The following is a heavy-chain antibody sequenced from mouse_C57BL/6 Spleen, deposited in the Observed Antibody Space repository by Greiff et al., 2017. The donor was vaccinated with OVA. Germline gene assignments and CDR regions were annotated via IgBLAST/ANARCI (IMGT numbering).Heavy chain of an antibody. V-gene: IGHV1-53*01. CDR3: ARVGSGWLLHYFDY. J-gene: IGHJ2*01. CDR1: GYTFTSYW. CDR2: INPSNGGT. D-gene: IGHD2-3*01. Sequence: QVQLQQPGTELVKPGASVKLSCKASGYTFTSYWMHWVKQRPGQGLEWIGNINPSNGGTNYNEKFKSKATLTVDKSSSTAYMQLISLTSEDSAVYYCARVGSGWLLHYFDYWGQGTTLTVSS.